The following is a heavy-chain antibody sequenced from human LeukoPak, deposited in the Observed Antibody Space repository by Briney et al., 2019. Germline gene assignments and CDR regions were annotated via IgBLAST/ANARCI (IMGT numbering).Heavy chain of an antibody. Sequence: ASVKVSCKASGYTFTSYAMHWVRQAPGQRLEWMGWINAGNGNTKYSQKFQGRVTITRDTSASTAYMELSSLRSEDTAVYYCARVNIRFLEWLLYADYWGQGTLVTVSS. CDR3: ARVNIRFLEWLLYADY. CDR2: INAGNGNT. CDR1: GYTFTSYA. J-gene: IGHJ4*02. D-gene: IGHD3-3*01. V-gene: IGHV1-3*01.